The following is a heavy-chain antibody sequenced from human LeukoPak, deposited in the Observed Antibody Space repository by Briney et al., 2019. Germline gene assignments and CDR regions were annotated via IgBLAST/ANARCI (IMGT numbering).Heavy chain of an antibody. CDR2: TIGSGDSK. D-gene: IGHD5-24*01. Sequence: SGGSLRLSCAASGFTFRNYGMSWVRQAPGKGLKWVSGTIGSGDSKFYADPVKGRFTISRDNSRNTLYLHMNSLRVDDTAVYYCASLYNDYGDYWGQGALVTVSS. V-gene: IGHV3-23*01. J-gene: IGHJ4*02. CDR1: GFTFRNYG. CDR3: ASLYNDYGDY.